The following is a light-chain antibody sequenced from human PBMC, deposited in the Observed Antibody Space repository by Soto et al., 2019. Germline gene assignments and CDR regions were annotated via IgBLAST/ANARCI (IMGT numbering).Light chain of an antibody. CDR2: EVN. J-gene: IGLJ1*01. V-gene: IGLV2-23*02. CDR3: CSYAGSNTYV. CDR1: GSDIGNYNL. Sequence: QSVLTQPAAVSGSLGQSITISCSGSGSDIGNYNLVSWYQQQPGKVPRLIIYEVNKGPSGVSNRFSGSKSGNTASLTISDLQPDDECLYYCCSYAGSNTYVFGSGTKVTVL.